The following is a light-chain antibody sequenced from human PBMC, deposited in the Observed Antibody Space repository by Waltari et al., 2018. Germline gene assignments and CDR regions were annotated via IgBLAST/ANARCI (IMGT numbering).Light chain of an antibody. V-gene: IGKV3-15*01. CDR3: QQYNNWPPWT. Sequence: EIVMTQSPATLSVSPGERATLSCRASQDIGGTLAWYQQKPGQAPRLLIYGVSTRATGIPARFSGSVSGTEFTLTISSLQSEDFAVYYCQQYNNWPPWTFGQGTKVEIK. CDR2: GVS. CDR1: QDIGGT. J-gene: IGKJ1*01.